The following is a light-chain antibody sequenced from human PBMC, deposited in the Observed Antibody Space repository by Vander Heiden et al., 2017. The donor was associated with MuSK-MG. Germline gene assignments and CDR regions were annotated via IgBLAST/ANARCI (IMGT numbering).Light chain of an antibody. CDR2: LGS. CDR1: QSLLHSNGYNY. CDR3: MQALQTPPT. V-gene: IGKV2-28*01. J-gene: IGKJ1*01. Sequence: DIVMTQSPLSLPVTPGEPASISCRSSQSLLHSNGYNYLDWYLQKPGQSPQLLIYLGSNRASGVPDRFSGSGSGTEFTLKISRVEAEDVGVYYGMQALQTPPTFGQGTKVEIK.